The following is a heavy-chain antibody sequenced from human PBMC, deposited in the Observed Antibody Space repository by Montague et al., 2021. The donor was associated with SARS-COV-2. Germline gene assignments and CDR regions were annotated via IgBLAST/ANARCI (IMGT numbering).Heavy chain of an antibody. CDR3: ARAGEDYYYDSSGFLY. Sequence: PLRLSCAASGFIFSSYDMTWVRQAPGKGLEWVSYISNSGDTKNYADSVKGRFTISRDNAKNSLYLQMSSLRAEDTAVYHCARAGEDYYYDSSGFLYWGQGILVTVSS. J-gene: IGHJ4*02. D-gene: IGHD3-22*01. CDR1: GFIFSSYD. CDR2: ISNSGDTK. V-gene: IGHV3-48*03.